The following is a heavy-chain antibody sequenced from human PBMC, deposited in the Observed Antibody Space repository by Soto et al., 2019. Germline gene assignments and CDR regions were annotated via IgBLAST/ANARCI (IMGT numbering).Heavy chain of an antibody. CDR2: INHSGST. CDR3: ARSLVAAAGPFDY. Sequence: SETLSLTCADYGGSYSGYYWSWIRQPPGKGLEWIGEINHSGSTNYNPSLKSRVTISVDTSKNQFSLKLSSVTAADTAVYYCARSLVAAAGPFDYCGQGTLVTVSS. CDR1: GGSYSGYY. D-gene: IGHD6-13*01. V-gene: IGHV4-34*01. J-gene: IGHJ4*02.